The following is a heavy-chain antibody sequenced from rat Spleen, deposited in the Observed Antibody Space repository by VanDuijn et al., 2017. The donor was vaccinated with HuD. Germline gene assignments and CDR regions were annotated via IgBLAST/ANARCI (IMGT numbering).Heavy chain of an antibody. D-gene: IGHD1-8*01. CDR3: ARRDYSSYGGYFDY. CDR2: ICYEGSST. J-gene: IGHJ2*01. V-gene: IGHV5-22*01. CDR1: GFTFSNYY. Sequence: EVQLVESGGGLVQPGRSLKLSCAASGFTFSNYYMAWVRQAPTKGLEWVASICYEGSSTYYAETVKGRFTISRDNAKDTLSLQMTGLRSEDTALYYCARRDYSSYGGYFDYWGQGVMVTVPS.